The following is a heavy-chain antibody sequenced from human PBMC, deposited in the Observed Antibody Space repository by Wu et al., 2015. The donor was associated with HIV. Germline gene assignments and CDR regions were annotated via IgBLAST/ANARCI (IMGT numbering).Heavy chain of an antibody. V-gene: IGHV1-69*05. CDR1: GDGFTSYA. J-gene: IGHJ6*02. CDR2: INPLFGTT. D-gene: IGHD5-12*01. Sequence: QAQLVQFGDEVKKPGSLVKVTCKASGDGFTSYAVSWVRQAPGQGLEWMGGINPLFGTTKHVQRFQDRVTFSTDESKRTVYMELSSLRNEDTAVYYCARNTDSVATSLYSLGVWGQGTTVTVSS. CDR3: ARNTDSVATSLYSLGV.